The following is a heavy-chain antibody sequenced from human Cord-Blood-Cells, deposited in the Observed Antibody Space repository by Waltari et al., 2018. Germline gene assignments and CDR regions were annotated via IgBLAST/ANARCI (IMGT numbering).Heavy chain of an antibody. CDR1: GGTFSSYA. J-gene: IGHJ3*02. V-gene: IGHV1-69*06. CDR2: IIPIFGTA. CDR3: ARGGGGDHNWDDAFDI. Sequence: QVQLVQSGAEVKKPGSSVKVSCKASGGTFSSYAISWVRQAPGQGLEWMGGIIPIFGTANSEQKFQGRVTITADKSTSTAYMELSSPRSEDTAVYYCARGGGGDHNWDDAFDIWGQGTMVTVSS. D-gene: IGHD1-20*01.